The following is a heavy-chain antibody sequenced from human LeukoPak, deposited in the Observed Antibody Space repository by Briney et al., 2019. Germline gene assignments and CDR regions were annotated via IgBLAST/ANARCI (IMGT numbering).Heavy chain of an antibody. CDR2: IIPLFGTP. CDR3: ASATLRCSGGSCYEMDV. J-gene: IGHJ6*04. CDR1: GYIFTSYN. D-gene: IGHD2-15*01. Sequence: ASVKVSCKASGYIFTSYNMYWVRQAPGQGLEWMGGIIPLFGTPDYAQKFQDRLTITADKSTSTAYMELSSLRSEDTAVYYCASATLRCSGGSCYEMDVWGKGTTVTVSS. V-gene: IGHV1-69*06.